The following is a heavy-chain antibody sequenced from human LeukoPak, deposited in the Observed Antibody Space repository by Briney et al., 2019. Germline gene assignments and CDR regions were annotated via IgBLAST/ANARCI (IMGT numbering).Heavy chain of an antibody. CDR2: IYYSGST. J-gene: IGHJ4*02. V-gene: IGHV4-59*01. Sequence: ASETLSLTCAVYGGSFSGYYWSWIRQPPGKGLEWIGYIYYSGSTNYNPSLKSRVTISVDTSKNQFSLKLSSVTAADTAVYYCARDEGDPYFDYWGQGTLVTVSS. CDR3: ARDEGDPYFDY. D-gene: IGHD3-16*01. CDR1: GGSFSGYY.